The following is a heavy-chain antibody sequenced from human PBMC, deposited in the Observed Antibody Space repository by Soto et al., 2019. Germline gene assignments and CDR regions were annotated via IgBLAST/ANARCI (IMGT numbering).Heavy chain of an antibody. CDR2: IGGSCSS. Sequence: TLALSVPVSGGSLNHSALVWCCHNPSPGKGQEWIGYIGGSCSSYYNPSVKGRFTMSGDTSKNQFSPKMRYVSAADTAVYYCDRTNGFITVLNAFDYWGQGTRVTVYS. D-gene: IGHD2-8*01. CDR1: GGSLNHSALV. J-gene: IGHJ4*02. CDR3: DRTNGFITVLNAFDY. V-gene: IGHV4-30-4*01.